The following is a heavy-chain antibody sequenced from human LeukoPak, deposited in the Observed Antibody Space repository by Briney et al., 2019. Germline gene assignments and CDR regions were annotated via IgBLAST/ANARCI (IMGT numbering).Heavy chain of an antibody. D-gene: IGHD3-22*01. V-gene: IGHV4-34*01. CDR2: ISHSGST. CDR3: ARGRVYYDSSGYYHFDY. J-gene: IGHJ4*02. Sequence: PSETLSLTCAVYGGSFSGYYWSWIRQPPGKGLEWIGEISHSGSTNYNPSLKSRVTISVDTSKNQFSLKLSSVTAADTAVYYCARGRVYYDSSGYYHFDYWGQGTLVTVSS. CDR1: GGSFSGYY.